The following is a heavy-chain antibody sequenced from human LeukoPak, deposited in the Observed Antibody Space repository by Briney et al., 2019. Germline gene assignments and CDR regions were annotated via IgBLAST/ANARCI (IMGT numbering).Heavy chain of an antibody. V-gene: IGHV5-51*01. Sequence: GESLKISCKGSGYTFTSYWIGWVRQMPGKGLEWMGIIYPGDSDTRYSPSFQGQVTISADKSISTAYLQWSSLKASDTAMYYCARGFRFMVRGVYDAFDIWGQGTMVTVSS. J-gene: IGHJ3*02. CDR3: ARGFRFMVRGVYDAFDI. D-gene: IGHD3-10*01. CDR2: IYPGDSDT. CDR1: GYTFTSYW.